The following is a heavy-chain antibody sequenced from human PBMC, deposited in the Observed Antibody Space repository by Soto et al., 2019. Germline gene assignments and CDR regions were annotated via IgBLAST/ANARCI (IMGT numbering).Heavy chain of an antibody. Sequence: GGSLRLSCAASGFTFSSYEMNWVRQAPGKGLEWVSYISSSGSTIYYADSVKGRFTISRDNAKNSLYLQMNSLRAEDTAVYYCARAPTTVTTRWRELHSYNWFDPWGQGTLVTVSS. CDR1: GFTFSSYE. D-gene: IGHD4-17*01. CDR3: ARAPTTVTTRWRELHSYNWFDP. V-gene: IGHV3-48*03. CDR2: ISSSGSTI. J-gene: IGHJ5*02.